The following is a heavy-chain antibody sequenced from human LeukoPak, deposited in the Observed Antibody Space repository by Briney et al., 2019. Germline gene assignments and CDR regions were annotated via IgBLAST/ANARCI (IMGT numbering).Heavy chain of an antibody. V-gene: IGHV4-34*01. CDR3: ARVRYQRRSYWYFDL. J-gene: IGHJ2*01. CDR2: INHSGST. Sequence: SETLSLTCAVYGGSFSGYYWSWIRQPPGKGLEWIGEINHSGSTNYNPSLKSRVTISVDTSKNQFSLKLSSVAAADTAVYYCARVRYQRRSYWYFDLWGRGTLVTVSS. CDR1: GGSFSGYY. D-gene: IGHD2-2*01.